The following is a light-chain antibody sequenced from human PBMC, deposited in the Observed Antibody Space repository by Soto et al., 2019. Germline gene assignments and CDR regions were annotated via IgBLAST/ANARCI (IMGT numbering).Light chain of an antibody. Sequence: IVLTQSPVPLSLSPGERATLSCTASQSVSNNYLAWYQQKPGQAPRLLIYGASNRATGIPDRFSGSGSGTDFTLTISRLEPEDFAVYYCQQYGSSGTFGQGTKVDIK. CDR2: GAS. CDR3: QQYGSSGT. V-gene: IGKV3-20*01. J-gene: IGKJ1*01. CDR1: QSVSNNY.